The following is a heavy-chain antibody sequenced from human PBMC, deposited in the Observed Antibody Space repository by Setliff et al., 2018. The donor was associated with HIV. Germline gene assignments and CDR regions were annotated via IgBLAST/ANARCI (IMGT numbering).Heavy chain of an antibody. Sequence: TLCLTCAVYGVSFSDYYWTWIRQPPGRVLEWIGEIHHTGSTNYNPSLKSRGTISVDTSEKHFSLKLSSVTAADTAIYYCAREDNSGYVDYWGQGTLVTVSS. CDR2: IHHTGST. D-gene: IGHD1-1*01. CDR1: GVSFSDYY. V-gene: IGHV4-34*01. CDR3: AREDNSGYVDY. J-gene: IGHJ4*02.